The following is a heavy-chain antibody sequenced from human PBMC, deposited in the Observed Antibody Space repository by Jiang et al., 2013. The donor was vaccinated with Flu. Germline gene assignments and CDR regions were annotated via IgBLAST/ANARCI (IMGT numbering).Heavy chain of an antibody. V-gene: IGHV3-48*02. Sequence: YISSSSSTILYADSVKGRFTISRDSAKNSLYLQMNSLRDEDTAVYYCARESQDTEQQLIAYYFDYWGQGTLVTVSS. D-gene: IGHD6-13*01. CDR2: ISSSSSTI. CDR3: ARESQDTEQQLIAYYFDY. J-gene: IGHJ4*02.